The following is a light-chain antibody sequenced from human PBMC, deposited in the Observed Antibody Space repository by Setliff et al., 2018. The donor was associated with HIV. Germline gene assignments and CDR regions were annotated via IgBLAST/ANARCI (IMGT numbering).Light chain of an antibody. CDR1: SSDVGTYKY. CDR3: CSYAGSYTYV. CDR2: DVT. V-gene: IGLV2-11*01. J-gene: IGLJ1*01. Sequence: SALAQPRSVSGSPGQSVTISCTGTSSDVGTYKYVSWYQQHPGKAPKLMIYDVTKRPSGVPDRFSGSKSGNTASLTISGLQAEDEADYYCCSYAGSYTYVFGTGTKVTVL.